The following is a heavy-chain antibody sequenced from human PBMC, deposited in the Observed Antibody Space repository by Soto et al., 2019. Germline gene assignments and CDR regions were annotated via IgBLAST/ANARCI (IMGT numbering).Heavy chain of an antibody. CDR2: ISGSGGST. Sequence: GGSLRLSCAASGFTFSNYAVTWVRQAPGKGLEWVSTISGSGGSTYFADSVKGRFTISRDNSKNTLYLQMNSLRAEDTAVYYCAKDQGSSWYEIDYWGQGTLVTVS. CDR3: AKDQGSSWYEIDY. D-gene: IGHD6-13*01. CDR1: GFTFSNYA. V-gene: IGHV3-23*01. J-gene: IGHJ4*02.